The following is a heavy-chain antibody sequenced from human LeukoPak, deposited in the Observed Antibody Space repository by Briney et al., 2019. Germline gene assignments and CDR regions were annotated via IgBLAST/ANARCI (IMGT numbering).Heavy chain of an antibody. J-gene: IGHJ6*03. CDR2: IYYSGST. V-gene: IGHV4-31*03. CDR3: ARAPLDIVVVPVYYMDV. CDR1: GGSISSGGYY. Sequence: SETLSLTCTVSGGSISSGGYYWSWIRQHPGKGLEWIGYIYYSGSTYYNPSLKSRVTISVDTSNNQFSLKLSSVTAADTAVYYCARAPLDIVVVPVYYMDVWGKGTTVTVSS. D-gene: IGHD2-2*01.